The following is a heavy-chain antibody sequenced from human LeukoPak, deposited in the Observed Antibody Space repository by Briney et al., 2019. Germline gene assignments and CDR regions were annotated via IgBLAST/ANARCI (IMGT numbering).Heavy chain of an antibody. J-gene: IGHJ5*02. CDR3: ARDAGVVPAAMWENWFDP. D-gene: IGHD2-2*01. CDR2: IWYDGSNK. V-gene: IGHV3-33*01. CDR1: GFTFSSYG. Sequence: GGSLRLSCAASGFTFSSYGMHWVRQAPGKGLEWVAVIWYDGSNKYYADFVKGRFTISRDNSKNTLYLQMNSLRAEDTAVYYCARDAGVVPAAMWENWFDPWGQGTLVTVSS.